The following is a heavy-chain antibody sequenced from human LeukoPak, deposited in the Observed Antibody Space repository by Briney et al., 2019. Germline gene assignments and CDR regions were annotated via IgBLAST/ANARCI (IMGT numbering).Heavy chain of an antibody. V-gene: IGHV4-4*09. J-gene: IGHJ4*02. CDR2: ICATGGATYNGGT. Sequence: SETLSLTCTVSGGSMSSYCWNWVRQPPGKGLEWISYICATGGATYNGGTNYDRSPNSRVNISVNTSRKQFSLKLSSVTAADTAVYYCASHSSRASPLDYWGQGTVITVSS. CDR1: GGSMSSYC. CDR3: ASHSSRASPLDY.